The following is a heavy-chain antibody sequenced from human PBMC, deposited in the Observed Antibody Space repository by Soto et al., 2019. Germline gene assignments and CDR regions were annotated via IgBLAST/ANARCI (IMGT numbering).Heavy chain of an antibody. CDR3: ASTRSGYYPIYYYYYGMDV. CDR1: GGTFSSYA. J-gene: IGHJ6*02. Sequence: SVKVSCKASGGTFSSYAISWVRQAPGQGLEWMGGIIPIFGTANYAQKFQGRVTITADESTSTAYMELSSLRSEDTAVYYCASTRSGYYPIYYYYYGMDVWGQGTTVTVSS. CDR2: IIPIFGTA. V-gene: IGHV1-69*13. D-gene: IGHD3-22*01.